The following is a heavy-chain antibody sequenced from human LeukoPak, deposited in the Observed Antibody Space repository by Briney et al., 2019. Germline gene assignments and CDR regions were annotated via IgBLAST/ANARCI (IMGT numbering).Heavy chain of an antibody. CDR1: GFTFSNYG. V-gene: IGHV3-30*02. CDR3: ARSVGGSHYFDC. CDR2: IRYDGSNK. J-gene: IGHJ4*02. D-gene: IGHD1-26*01. Sequence: GGSLRLSCAASGFTFSNYGMHWVRQAPGKGLEGVAFIRYDGSNKYYADSVKGRFTISRDNSKNTLYLQMNSLRPEDTAVYYCARSVGGSHYFDCWGQGTLVTVSS.